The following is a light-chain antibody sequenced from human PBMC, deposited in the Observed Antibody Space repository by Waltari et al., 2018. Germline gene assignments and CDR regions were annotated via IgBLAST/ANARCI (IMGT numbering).Light chain of an antibody. CDR1: QNIVNS. CDR3: QQHNSNPYT. J-gene: IGKJ2*01. V-gene: IGKV1-5*03. Sequence: DIHMTQSPSTLSASVGDRVTITRRASQNIVNSLAWYQQKPGKAPKLLIYKASTIESGVPSRFSGGGSGTEFTLIINSLQPDDFATYYCQQHNSNPYTFGQGTNLDI. CDR2: KAS.